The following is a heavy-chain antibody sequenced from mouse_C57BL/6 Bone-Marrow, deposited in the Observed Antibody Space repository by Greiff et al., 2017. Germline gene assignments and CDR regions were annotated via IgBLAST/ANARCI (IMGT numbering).Heavy chain of an antibody. V-gene: IGHV7-1*01. Sequence: DVKLVESGGGLVQSGRSLRLSCATSGFTFSDFYMEWVSQAPGKGLEWIAASRNKANAYTTEYSASVKGRFIVSRDTSQSNLYLQMNALIAEYTAIYYCARDSRYYAMDYWGQGTAVTVSS. CDR1: GFTFSDFY. CDR3: ARDSRYYAMDY. J-gene: IGHJ4*01. CDR2: SRNKANAYTT.